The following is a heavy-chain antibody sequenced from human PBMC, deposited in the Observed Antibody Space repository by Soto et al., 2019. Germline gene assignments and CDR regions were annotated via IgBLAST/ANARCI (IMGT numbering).Heavy chain of an antibody. Sequence: EAQLVESGGGLVQPGGSLRLSCAASGFTVSSNYMSWVRQAPGKGREWASVIYSGGSTYYADSVKGRFTISRDNSKNTLYLQMNSLRAEDTAVYYCARDPGHLTYYFDYWGQGTLVTVSS. CDR2: IYSGGST. CDR3: ARDPGHLTYYFDY. CDR1: GFTVSSNY. D-gene: IGHD7-27*01. V-gene: IGHV3-66*01. J-gene: IGHJ4*02.